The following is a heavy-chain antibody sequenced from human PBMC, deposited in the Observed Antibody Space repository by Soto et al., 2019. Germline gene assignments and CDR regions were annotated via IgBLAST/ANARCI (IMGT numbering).Heavy chain of an antibody. D-gene: IGHD3-3*01. J-gene: IGHJ4*02. CDR1: GFTFSSYA. Sequence: PGGSLRLSCAASGFTFSSYAMSWVRQAPGKGLEWVSAISGSGGSTYYADSVKGRFTISRDNSKNTLFLQMNSLRAEDTAVYYCAKSEGGDQFWSGYYIGWNYWGQGTLVTVSS. V-gene: IGHV3-23*01. CDR3: AKSEGGDQFWSGYYIGWNY. CDR2: ISGSGGST.